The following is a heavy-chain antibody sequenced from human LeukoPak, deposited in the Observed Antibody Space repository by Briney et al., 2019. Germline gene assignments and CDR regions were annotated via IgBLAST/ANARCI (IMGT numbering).Heavy chain of an antibody. CDR1: GHTFTGYY. V-gene: IGHV1-2*02. J-gene: IGHJ4*02. Sequence: EASVKVSCKASGHTFTGYYMHWVRQAPGQGLEWMGWINPNSGGTNYAQKFQGRVTMTRDTSISTAYMELSRLRSDDTAVYYCAREWGIVGATGSVDYWGQGTLVTVSS. CDR3: AREWGIVGATGSVDY. D-gene: IGHD1-26*01. CDR2: INPNSGGT.